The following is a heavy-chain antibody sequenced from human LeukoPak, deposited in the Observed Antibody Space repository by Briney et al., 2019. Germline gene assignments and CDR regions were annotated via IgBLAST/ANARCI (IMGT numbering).Heavy chain of an antibody. CDR1: GFTFSSYA. D-gene: IGHD3-22*01. J-gene: IGHJ4*02. CDR3: ARDEGDYYDSSGDSDY. V-gene: IGHV3-30-3*01. CDR2: ISYDGSNK. Sequence: GGSLRLSCAASGFTFSSYAMHWVRQAPGKGLEWVAVISYDGSNKYYADSVKGRFTISRDNSKNTLYLQMNSLRAEDTAVYYCARDEGDYYDSSGDSDYWGQGTLVTVSS.